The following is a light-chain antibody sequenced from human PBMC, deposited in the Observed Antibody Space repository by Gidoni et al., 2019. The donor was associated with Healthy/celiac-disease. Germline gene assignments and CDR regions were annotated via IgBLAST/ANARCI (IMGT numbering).Light chain of an antibody. V-gene: IGKV1-5*03. CDR2: TAS. J-gene: IGKJ2*01. CDR3: QQYYSYPYT. Sequence: DIQITQSPSSLSASVGDRVTITRRASQRISSSLAWYQQKPGKAPKLLIYTASSLESGVPSRFSGSGSGTEFTLTISSLQHDDFATYYCQQYYSYPYTFXXXTKVEIK. CDR1: QRISSS.